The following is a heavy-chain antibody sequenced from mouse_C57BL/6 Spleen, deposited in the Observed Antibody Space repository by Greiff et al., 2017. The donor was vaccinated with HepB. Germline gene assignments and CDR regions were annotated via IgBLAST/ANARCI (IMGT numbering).Heavy chain of an antibody. CDR2: IYPGDGDT. Sequence: QVQLKQSGAELVKPGASVKISCKASGYAFSSYWMNWVKQRPGKGLEWIGQIYPGDGDTNYNGKFKGKATLTADKSSSTVYMQRRRLTSEDAAVYCCARSQDGYYDYWGQGTTLTVSS. D-gene: IGHD2-3*01. V-gene: IGHV1-80*01. CDR1: GYAFSSYW. CDR3: ARSQDGYYDY. J-gene: IGHJ2*01.